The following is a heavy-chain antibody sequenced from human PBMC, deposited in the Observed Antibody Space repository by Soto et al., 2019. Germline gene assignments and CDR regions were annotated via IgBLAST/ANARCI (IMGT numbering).Heavy chain of an antibody. CDR2: SDPSDSYT. V-gene: IGHV5-10-1*01. CDR1: GYSFTSYW. Sequence: EVQLVQSGAEVKKPGESLRISCKGSGYSFTSYWISWVRQMPGQGLEWMGRSDPSDSYTNYSPSFQGHVTISADKSISTAYLQWSSLKASDTAMYYCALLVYSYYSSGIYGMDVWGQGTTVNVSS. D-gene: IGHD3-22*01. J-gene: IGHJ6*02. CDR3: ALLVYSYYSSGIYGMDV.